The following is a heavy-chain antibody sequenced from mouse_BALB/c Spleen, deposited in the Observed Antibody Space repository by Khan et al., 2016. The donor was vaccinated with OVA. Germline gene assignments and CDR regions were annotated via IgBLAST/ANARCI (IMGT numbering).Heavy chain of an antibody. CDR2: IYPVDGST. V-gene: IGHV1S56*01. Sequence: QVRLQQSGPELVRPGASLKMSCKASGYTLTSYYIHWVKQSPGQGLEWIGWIYPVDGSTKYNEKFKGKTTLTADKSSSTATMFLSSLTSEDSAIYFCARGYYGYLDYWGPGTTLTVSS. CDR3: ARGYYGYLDY. D-gene: IGHD1-1*01. CDR1: GYTLTSYY. J-gene: IGHJ2*01.